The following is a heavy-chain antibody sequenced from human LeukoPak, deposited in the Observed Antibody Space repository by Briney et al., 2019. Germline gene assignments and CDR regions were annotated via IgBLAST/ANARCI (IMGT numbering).Heavy chain of an antibody. CDR3: AKDLAPAAY. J-gene: IGHJ4*02. V-gene: IGHV3-23*01. Sequence: GGSLRLSCAASGFTFSSSSMSWVRQAPGKGLEWVSALTGSGGSTYYADSVKGRFTISRDNSKKTLFLQMNSLRAEDTAVYYCAKDLAPAAYWGQGTLVTVTS. CDR2: LTGSGGST. D-gene: IGHD2-2*01. CDR1: GFTFSSSS.